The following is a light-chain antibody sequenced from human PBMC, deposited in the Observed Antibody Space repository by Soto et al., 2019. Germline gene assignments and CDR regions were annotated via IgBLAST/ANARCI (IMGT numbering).Light chain of an antibody. V-gene: IGKV1-5*03. CDR3: QEYKSYST. J-gene: IGKJ2*01. CDR1: QSISSW. Sequence: DIQMTQSPSTLSASVGDRVTITCRGSQSISSWLAWYQQKPGKAPKLLIYKASSLESGVPSRFSGSGSGTEFTLTISSLQPDDFATYYCQEYKSYSTFGQGTKLEIK. CDR2: KAS.